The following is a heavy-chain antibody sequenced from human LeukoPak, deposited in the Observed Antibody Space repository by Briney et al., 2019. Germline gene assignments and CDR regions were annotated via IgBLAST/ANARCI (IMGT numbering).Heavy chain of an antibody. CDR3: AKVETAAAATLRGFDY. D-gene: IGHD6-13*01. Sequence: GGSLRLSCAASGFTFSSYAMSWVRQAPGKGLEWVSSIGGSGGSTYYADSVKGRFTISRDSSKNTLYLQMNSLRAEDTAVYYCAKVETAAAATLRGFDYWGQGTLVTVSS. J-gene: IGHJ4*02. CDR1: GFTFSSYA. V-gene: IGHV3-23*01. CDR2: IGGSGGST.